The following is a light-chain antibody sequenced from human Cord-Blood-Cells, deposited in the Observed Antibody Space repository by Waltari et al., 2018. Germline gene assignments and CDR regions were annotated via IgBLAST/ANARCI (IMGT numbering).Light chain of an antibody. J-gene: IGLJ2*01. Sequence: QSALTQPASVSGSPGQSITISCTGTSSDVGGYNYVSWYPQHPGKAPKLMIYDVSNRPSGVSNRFSGSKSGNTASLTISGLRAEDEADYYCSSYTSSSTVVFGGGTKLTVL. V-gene: IGLV2-14*01. CDR3: SSYTSSSTVV. CDR1: SSDVGGYNY. CDR2: DVS.